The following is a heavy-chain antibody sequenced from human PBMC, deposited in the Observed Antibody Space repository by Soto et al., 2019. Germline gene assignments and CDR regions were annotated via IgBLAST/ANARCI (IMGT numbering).Heavy chain of an antibody. V-gene: IGHV3-15*01. CDR1: GFTFSNAW. CDR2: IKSKTDGGTT. J-gene: IGHJ6*02. D-gene: IGHD3-3*01. CDR3: TTRLTIFGGNYYCYGREG. Sequence: GGSLRLSCAASGFTFSNAWMSWVRQAPGKGLEWVGRIKSKTDGGTTDYAAPVKGRFTISRDDSKNTLYLQMNSLKTEDTAVYYCTTRLTIFGGNYYCYGREGWGQGTTGSV.